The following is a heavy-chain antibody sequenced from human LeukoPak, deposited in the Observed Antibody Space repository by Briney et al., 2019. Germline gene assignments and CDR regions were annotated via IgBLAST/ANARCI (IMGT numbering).Heavy chain of an antibody. V-gene: IGHV3-21*01. D-gene: IGHD4-17*01. CDR1: GFTFSSYS. J-gene: IGHJ4*02. Sequence: GGSLRLSCAASGFTFSSYSMNWVRQAPGKGLEWVSSISSSNSYIYYADSVKGRFTISRDNAKNSLYLQMNSLRAEDTAVYYCARDAPLYDDYNYFDYWGQGTLVTVAS. CDR2: ISSSNSYI. CDR3: ARDAPLYDDYNYFDY.